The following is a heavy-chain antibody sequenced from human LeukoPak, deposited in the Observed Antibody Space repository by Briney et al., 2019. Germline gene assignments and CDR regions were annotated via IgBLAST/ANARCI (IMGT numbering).Heavy chain of an antibody. Sequence: GGSLRLSCAASGFTFSSYSMNWVRQAPGKGLEWVSYISSSSSTIYYADSVKGRFTISRDNAKNSLYLQMNSLRAEDTAVYYCARRLLLWFGEGYMDVWGKGTTVTVSS. D-gene: IGHD3-10*01. J-gene: IGHJ6*03. CDR2: ISSSSSTI. CDR3: ARRLLLWFGEGYMDV. CDR1: GFTFSSYS. V-gene: IGHV3-48*01.